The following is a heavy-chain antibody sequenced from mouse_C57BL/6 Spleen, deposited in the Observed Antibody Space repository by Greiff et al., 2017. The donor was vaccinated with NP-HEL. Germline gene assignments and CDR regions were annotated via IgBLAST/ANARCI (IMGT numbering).Heavy chain of an antibody. CDR3: AGQAVDRENWYFDV. Sequence: DVKLVESGGDLVKPGGSLKLSCAASGFTFSSYGMSWVRQTPDKRLEWVATISSGGSYTYYPDSVKGRFTISRDNAKNTLYRQRSSLKSEDTAMYYCAGQAVDRENWYFDVWGTGTTVTVSS. CDR1: GFTFSSYG. J-gene: IGHJ1*03. CDR2: ISSGGSYT. D-gene: IGHD1-1*01. V-gene: IGHV5-6*02.